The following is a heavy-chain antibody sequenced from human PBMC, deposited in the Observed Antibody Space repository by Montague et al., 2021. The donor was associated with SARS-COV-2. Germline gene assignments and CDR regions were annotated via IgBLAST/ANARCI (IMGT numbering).Heavy chain of an antibody. D-gene: IGHD2-2*01. CDR2: ISYAGRT. CDR1: GGSISSPDYY. Sequence: SETLSLTCTVSGGSISSPDYYWGWIRQSPGKGLEWIGSISYAGRTYYNPSLRSRVSFSMDTSKNHFSLSLNSVTAADTAVYFCAGQLPSYCSTNKCYPYHFDVWGQGALVTVSS. J-gene: IGHJ4*02. V-gene: IGHV4-39*01. CDR3: AGQLPSYCSTNKCYPYHFDV.